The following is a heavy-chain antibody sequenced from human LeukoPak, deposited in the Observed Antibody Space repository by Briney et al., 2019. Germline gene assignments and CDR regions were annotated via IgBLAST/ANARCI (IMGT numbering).Heavy chain of an antibody. CDR3: ARDGDRILRYFDWLPHGWFDP. CDR2: ISYDGSNT. Sequence: GGSLRLSCAASGFTFSSYAMHWVRQAPGKVQEWGAVISYDGSNTYYADSVKGRFTISRDNSKNTLYLQMNSLRAEDTAVYYCARDGDRILRYFDWLPHGWFDPWGQGTLVTVSS. V-gene: IGHV3-30*04. D-gene: IGHD3-9*01. CDR1: GFTFSSYA. J-gene: IGHJ5*02.